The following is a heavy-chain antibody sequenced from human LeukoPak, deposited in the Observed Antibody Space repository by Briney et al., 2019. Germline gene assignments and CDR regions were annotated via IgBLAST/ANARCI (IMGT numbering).Heavy chain of an antibody. J-gene: IGHJ3*02. V-gene: IGHV4-59*12. D-gene: IGHD6-13*01. CDR2: IYSSGST. CDR1: GASMRTYY. CDR3: ARDKQGNSYAFDI. Sequence: SETLSLTCTVSGASMRTYYWSWIRQPPGKGLEWIGYIYSSGSTYYNPSLKSRVTISAATSKSQFSLKLSSVTAADTAVYYCARDKQGNSYAFDIWGQGTMVTVSS.